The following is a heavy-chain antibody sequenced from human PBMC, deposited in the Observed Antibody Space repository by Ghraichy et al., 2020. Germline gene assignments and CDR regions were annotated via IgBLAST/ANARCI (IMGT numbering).Heavy chain of an antibody. CDR2: ISSSSSSI. Sequence: GGSLRLSCAASGFTFSSYSMNWVRQAPGKGLEWVSYISSSSSSIYYADSVKGRFTISRDNAKNSLYLQMNSLRDEDTAVYYCARGLPNPYYFDYWGQGTLGTVPS. V-gene: IGHV3-48*02. CDR3: ARGLPNPYYFDY. J-gene: IGHJ4*02. CDR1: GFTFSSYS.